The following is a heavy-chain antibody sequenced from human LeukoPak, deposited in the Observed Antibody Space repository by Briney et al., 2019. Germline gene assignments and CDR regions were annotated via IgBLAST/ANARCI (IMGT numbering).Heavy chain of an antibody. CDR2: IYYSGST. CDR1: GGSISSSSYS. D-gene: IGHD1-26*01. CDR3: ARLYGGSYYFFDY. J-gene: IGHJ4*02. Sequence: PSETLSLTCTVSGGSISSSSYSWGWLRQPPGQGLEWIGSIYYSGSTYYNPSLKSRVTISVDTSKNQFSLKLSSVTAADTAVYYCARLYGGSYYFFDYWGQGTLVTVSS. V-gene: IGHV4-39*01.